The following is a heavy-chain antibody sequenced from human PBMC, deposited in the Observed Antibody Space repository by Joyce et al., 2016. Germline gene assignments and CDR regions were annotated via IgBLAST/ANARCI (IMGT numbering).Heavy chain of an antibody. V-gene: IGHV1-3*01. CDR2: MNAGNENI. CDR3: ARDAFVEVTEDYFDN. D-gene: IGHD4-11*01. J-gene: IGHJ4*02. CDR1: GYMFSNSA. Sequence: QVQLVQPGAEVKKPGASVKVSCKASGYMFSNSAMHWVRQAPGQRLEWMGWMNAGNENIKYSRSFQGRVDITRDTSASIVYMELSSLRSEDTAVYFCARDAFVEVTEDYFDNWGQGTLVTVSS.